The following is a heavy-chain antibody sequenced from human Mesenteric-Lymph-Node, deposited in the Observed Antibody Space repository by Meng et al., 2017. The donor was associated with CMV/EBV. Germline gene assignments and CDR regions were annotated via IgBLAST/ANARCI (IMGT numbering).Heavy chain of an antibody. D-gene: IGHD6-6*01. CDR2: ISAYNGNT. V-gene: IGHV1-18*01. J-gene: IGHJ4*02. Sequence: ASVKVSCKASGYTFTRYGISWVRQAPGQGLEWMGWISAYNGNTNYAQKLQGRVTMTTDTSTSTAYMELRSLRSDDTAVYYCARDLSGEVAARTFDYWGQGTLVTVSS. CDR1: GYTFTRYG. CDR3: ARDLSGEVAARTFDY.